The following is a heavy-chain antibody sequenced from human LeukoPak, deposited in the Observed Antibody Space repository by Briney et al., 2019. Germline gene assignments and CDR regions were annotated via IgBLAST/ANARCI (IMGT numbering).Heavy chain of an antibody. CDR1: GFTFDDYA. V-gene: IGHV3-9*01. Sequence: TGGSLRLSCAASGFTFDDYAMHWVRQAPGKGLEWVSGISWNSGSIGYADSVKGRFTISRDNAKNSLYLQMNSLRAEDTALYYSAKAEEWLQPGGFDYWGQGTLVTVSS. D-gene: IGHD5-12*01. CDR2: ISWNSGSI. J-gene: IGHJ4*02. CDR3: AKAEEWLQPGGFDY.